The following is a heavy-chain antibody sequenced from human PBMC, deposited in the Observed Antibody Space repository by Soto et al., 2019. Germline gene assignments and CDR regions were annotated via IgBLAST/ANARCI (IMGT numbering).Heavy chain of an antibody. Sequence: QVQLVESGGGVVQPGRSLRLSCAASGFTFSSYGMHWVRQAPGKGLEWVAVISYDGSKKYYADSVKGRVTISRDNSKNTLYLQMSRLRAEDTAMYYCANGRVRNPIVVLTDEFDYWGQGTLVTVSS. CDR1: GFTFSSYG. CDR2: ISYDGSKK. V-gene: IGHV3-30*18. D-gene: IGHD2-21*02. J-gene: IGHJ4*02. CDR3: ANGRVRNPIVVLTDEFDY.